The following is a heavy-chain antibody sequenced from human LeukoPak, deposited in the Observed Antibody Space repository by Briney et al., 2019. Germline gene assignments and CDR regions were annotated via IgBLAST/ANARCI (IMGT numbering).Heavy chain of an antibody. CDR2: ITSSGGTT. CDR1: GFTFSSYA. V-gene: IGHV3-23*01. J-gene: IGHJ4*02. D-gene: IGHD2-2*01. CDR3: AKVAAVPAGMGYFDY. Sequence: GGSLRLSCAASGFTFSSYAMSWVRQAPEKGLEWVSGITSSGGTTYYADPVKGRFTISRDNSKNTLYLQMNSLRADDTAVYYCAKVAAVPAGMGYFDYWGQGTLVTVSS.